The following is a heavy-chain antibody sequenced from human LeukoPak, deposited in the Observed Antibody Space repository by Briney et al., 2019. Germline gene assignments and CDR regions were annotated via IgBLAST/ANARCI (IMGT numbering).Heavy chain of an antibody. CDR2: ISSSGSTI. Sequence: GGSLRLSCAASGFTFSDYYMSWIRQAPGKGLEWVSYISSSGSTIYYADSVKGRFTISRDNAKNSLYLQMNSLRAEDTAVYYCVRDHSSSWRKVDIWGQGTMVTVSS. J-gene: IGHJ3*02. CDR1: GFTFSDYY. V-gene: IGHV3-11*04. D-gene: IGHD6-13*01. CDR3: VRDHSSSWRKVDI.